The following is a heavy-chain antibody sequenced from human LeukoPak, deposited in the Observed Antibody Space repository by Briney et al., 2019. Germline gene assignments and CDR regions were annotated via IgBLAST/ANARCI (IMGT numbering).Heavy chain of an antibody. V-gene: IGHV1-8*01. CDR2: MNPNSGNT. CDR3: ARTYGDYATYYYCYGMEV. CDR1: GYTFTSYD. Sequence: ASVKVSCKASGYTFTSYDINWVRQATGQGLEWMGWMNPNSGNTGYAQKLQGRVTMTRNTSISTAYMELRSLRSEDTAVYYCARTYGDYATYYYCYGMEVWGQGTTVTVSS. J-gene: IGHJ6*02. D-gene: IGHD4-17*01.